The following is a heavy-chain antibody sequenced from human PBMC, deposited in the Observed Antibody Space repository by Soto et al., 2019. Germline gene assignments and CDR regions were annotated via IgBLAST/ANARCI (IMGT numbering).Heavy chain of an antibody. Sequence: KVSCKASGGTFSSYAISWVRQAPGQGLEWMGGIIPIFGTANYAQKFQGRVTITADKSTSTAYMELSSLRSEDTAVYYCARGVVPAAFFYGMDVWGQGTTVTVSS. V-gene: IGHV1-69*06. CDR3: ARGVVPAAFFYGMDV. J-gene: IGHJ6*02. CDR1: GGTFSSYA. CDR2: IIPIFGTA. D-gene: IGHD2-2*01.